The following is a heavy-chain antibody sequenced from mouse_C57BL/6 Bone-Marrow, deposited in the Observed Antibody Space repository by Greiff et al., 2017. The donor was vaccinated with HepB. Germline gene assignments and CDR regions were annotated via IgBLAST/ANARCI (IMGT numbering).Heavy chain of an antibody. D-gene: IGHD1-1*01. CDR3: ARGSSYYYYAMDY. J-gene: IGHJ4*01. CDR1: GYTFTSYW. Sequence: VQLQQPGAELVKPGASVKLSCKASGYTFTSYWMHWVKQRPGQGLEWIGMIHPNSGSTNYNEKFKSKATLTVDKSSSTAYMQLSSLTSEDSAVYYCARGSSYYYYAMDYWGQGTSVTVSS. CDR2: IHPNSGST. V-gene: IGHV1-64*01.